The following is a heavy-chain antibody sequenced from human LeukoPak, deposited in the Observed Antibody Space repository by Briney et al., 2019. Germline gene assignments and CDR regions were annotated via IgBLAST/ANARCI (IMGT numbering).Heavy chain of an antibody. J-gene: IGHJ4*02. Sequence: SETLSLTCTVSGGSISSYYWSWIRQPPAKGLEWIGYIYYSGSTNYNPSLKSRVTISVDTSKNQFSLKLSSVTAADTAVYYCARVIGLAYFDYWGQETLVTVSS. CDR2: IYYSGST. CDR1: GGSISSYY. V-gene: IGHV4-59*01. D-gene: IGHD3-16*02. CDR3: ARVIGLAYFDY.